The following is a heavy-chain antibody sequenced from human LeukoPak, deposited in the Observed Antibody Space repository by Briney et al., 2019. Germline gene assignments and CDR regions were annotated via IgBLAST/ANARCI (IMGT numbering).Heavy chain of an antibody. CDR3: ARDTFASGYSYARYNWFDP. D-gene: IGHD5-18*01. CDR1: GYTFTSYA. Sequence: GASVKVSCKASGYTFTSYAMHWVRQAPGQRLEWMGWINAGNGNTKYSQKFQGRVTITRDTSASTAYMELSSLRSEDTAVYYCARDTFASGYSYARYNWFDPWGQGTLVTVSS. CDR2: INAGNGNT. J-gene: IGHJ5*02. V-gene: IGHV1-3*01.